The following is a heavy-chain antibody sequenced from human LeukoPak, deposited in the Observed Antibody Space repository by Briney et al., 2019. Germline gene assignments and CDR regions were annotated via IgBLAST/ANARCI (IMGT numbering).Heavy chain of an antibody. J-gene: IGHJ6*03. Sequence: PGGSLRLSCAASGFTFSSYAMSWVRQAPGKGLEWVSAINGSGGSTYYADSVKGRFTISRDNSKNTLYLQMNSLRAEDTAVYYCAKVTATIKGSYYYYMDVWGKGTTVTVSS. D-gene: IGHD5-24*01. V-gene: IGHV3-23*01. CDR1: GFTFSSYA. CDR3: AKVTATIKGSYYYYMDV. CDR2: INGSGGST.